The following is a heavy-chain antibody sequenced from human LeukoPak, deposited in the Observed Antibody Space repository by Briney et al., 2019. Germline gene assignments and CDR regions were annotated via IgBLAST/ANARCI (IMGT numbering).Heavy chain of an antibody. CDR1: GGSISSYY. CDR2: IYYSGST. Sequence: SETLSLTCTVSGGSISSYYWSWIRQPPGKGLEWIGYIYYSGSTNYNPSLKSRVTISVDTSKNQFSLKLSSVTAADTAVYYCARDSGSHIDAFDIWGQGTMVTVPS. J-gene: IGHJ3*02. V-gene: IGHV4-59*01. CDR3: ARDSGSHIDAFDI. D-gene: IGHD1-26*01.